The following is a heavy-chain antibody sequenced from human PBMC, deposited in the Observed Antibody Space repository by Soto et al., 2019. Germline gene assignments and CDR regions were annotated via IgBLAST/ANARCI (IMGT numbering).Heavy chain of an antibody. Sequence: QVQLVQSGAEVKKPGASVKVSCKASGYIFTNFAMHWVRQAPGQRPEWMGWISAGNGNRQYSQRFQGRVTITTDTPANSAYMELSSLRSEDTAVYYCARGWGGVVTHGNRLDFWGQGTLVTVSS. D-gene: IGHD2-8*02. J-gene: IGHJ4*02. V-gene: IGHV1-3*01. CDR3: ARGWGGVVTHGNRLDF. CDR1: GYIFTNFA. CDR2: ISAGNGNR.